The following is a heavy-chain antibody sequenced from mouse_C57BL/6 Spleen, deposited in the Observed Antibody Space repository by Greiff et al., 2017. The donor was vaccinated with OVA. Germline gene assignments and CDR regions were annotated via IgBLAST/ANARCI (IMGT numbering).Heavy chain of an antibody. CDR3: ARNYYYGSSGAMDY. V-gene: IGHV2-2*01. CDR2: IWGGGST. CDR1: GFSLTSYG. D-gene: IGHD1-1*01. Sequence: QVQLQQSGPGLVQPSQSLSITCTVSGFSLTSYGVHWVRQSPGKGLEWLGVIWGGGSTDYNAAFISRLSISKDNSKSQVFFKMNSLQADDTAIYYCARNYYYGSSGAMDYWGQGTSVTVSS. J-gene: IGHJ4*01.